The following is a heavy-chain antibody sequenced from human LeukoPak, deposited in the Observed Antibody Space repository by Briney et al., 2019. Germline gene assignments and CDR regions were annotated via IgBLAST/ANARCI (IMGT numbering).Heavy chain of an antibody. CDR3: ARVGRIDYSTGWFVP. V-gene: IGHV1-2*02. D-gene: IGHD6-19*01. CDR1: GYTFTSYY. Sequence: ASVKVSCKASGYTFTSYYIHWVRQAPGQGLELMGWINPNSGGTNYAQKFQGRVTMTRDTSISTAYMELSRLRSDDTAVYYCARVGRIDYSTGWFVPWGQGTLVTVSS. CDR2: INPNSGGT. J-gene: IGHJ5*02.